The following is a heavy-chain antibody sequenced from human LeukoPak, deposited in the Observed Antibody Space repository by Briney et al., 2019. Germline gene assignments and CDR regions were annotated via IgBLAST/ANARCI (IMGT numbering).Heavy chain of an antibody. Sequence: SGGSLRLSCAASGFTFSSYGMHWVRQAPGKGLEWVAVISYDGSNKYYADSVKGRFTISRDNSKNTLYLQMNSLRAEDTAVYYCARGVTLTTIFGVVITPYYFDYWGQGTLDTVSS. D-gene: IGHD3-3*01. V-gene: IGHV3-30*03. CDR2: ISYDGSNK. CDR1: GFTFSSYG. CDR3: ARGVTLTTIFGVVITPYYFDY. J-gene: IGHJ4*02.